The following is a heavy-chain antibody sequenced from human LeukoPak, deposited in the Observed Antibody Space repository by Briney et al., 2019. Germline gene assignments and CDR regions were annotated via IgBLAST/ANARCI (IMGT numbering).Heavy chain of an antibody. CDR3: ARGCRSSTSCYAELYFQH. CDR1: GYTFTSYG. CDR2: ISAYNGNT. D-gene: IGHD2-2*01. J-gene: IGHJ1*01. Sequence: ASVKVSCKASGYTFTSYGISWVRQAPGQGLEWMGWISAYNGNTNYAQKLQGRVTMTTDTSTSTAYMELRSLRSDDTAVCYCARGCRSSTSCYAELYFQHWGQGTLVTVSS. V-gene: IGHV1-18*01.